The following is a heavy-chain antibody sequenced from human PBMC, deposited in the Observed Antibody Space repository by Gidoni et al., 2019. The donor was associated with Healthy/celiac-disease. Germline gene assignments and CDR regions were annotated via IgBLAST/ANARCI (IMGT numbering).Heavy chain of an antibody. Sequence: EFQLLQYGAAVQMPWQSLKISFQGSGYSFTSYWIGVVRQIPGKGLEWMGIIDPGESDTRYSPSFQGQVTISADKSISTAYLQWSSLKASDTAMYYCARLDGSGRGWFDPWGQGTLVTVSS. CDR3: ARLDGSGRGWFDP. CDR2: IDPGESDT. CDR1: GYSFTSYW. V-gene: IGHV5-51*03. J-gene: IGHJ5*02. D-gene: IGHD3-10*01.